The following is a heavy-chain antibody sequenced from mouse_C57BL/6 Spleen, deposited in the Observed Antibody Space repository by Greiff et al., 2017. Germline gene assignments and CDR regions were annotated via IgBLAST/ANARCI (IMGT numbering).Heavy chain of an antibody. CDR2: IDPSDSYT. D-gene: IGHD1-2*01. CDR1: GYTFTSYW. CDR3: ARRGALDGAMDY. V-gene: IGHV1-69*01. Sequence: QVQLQQPGAELVMPGASVKLSCKASGYTFTSYWMHWVKQRPGQGLEWIGEIDPSDSYTNYNQKFKGKSTLTVDKSSSTAYMQLSSLTSEDSAVYYCARRGALDGAMDYWGQGTSVTVSS. J-gene: IGHJ4*01.